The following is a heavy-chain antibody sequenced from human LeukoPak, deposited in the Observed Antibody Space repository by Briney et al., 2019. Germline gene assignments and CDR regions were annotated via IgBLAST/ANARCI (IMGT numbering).Heavy chain of an antibody. Sequence: GASVKVSCKASGYTFTSYYMHWVRQAPGQGLEWMGIINPSGGSTSYAQKFQGRVTMTRDTSTSTVYMELSSLRSEDTAVYYCARDSLTTATLGDAFDIWGQGTMVTVSS. J-gene: IGHJ3*02. CDR3: ARDSLTTATLGDAFDI. CDR2: INPSGGST. V-gene: IGHV1-46*01. D-gene: IGHD4-17*01. CDR1: GYTFTSYY.